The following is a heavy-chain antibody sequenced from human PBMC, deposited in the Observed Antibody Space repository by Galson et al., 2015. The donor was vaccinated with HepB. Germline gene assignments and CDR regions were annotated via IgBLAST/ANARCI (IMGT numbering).Heavy chain of an antibody. CDR2: IKQDGSEK. D-gene: IGHD6-19*01. Sequence: SLRLSCAASGFTFSSYWMSWVRQAPGKGLEWVANIKQDGSEKYYVDSVKGRFTISRDNAKNSLYLQMNSLRAEDTAVYYCARTNSSGWYAYYYYGMDVWGQGTTVTVSS. CDR1: GFTFSSYW. J-gene: IGHJ6*02. V-gene: IGHV3-7*03. CDR3: ARTNSSGWYAYYYYGMDV.